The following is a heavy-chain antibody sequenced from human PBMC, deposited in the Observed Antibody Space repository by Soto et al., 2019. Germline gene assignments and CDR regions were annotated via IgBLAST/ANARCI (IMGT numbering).Heavy chain of an antibody. V-gene: IGHV5-51*01. Sequence: PGESLKISCKGSGYSFTSYWIGWVRQMPVKGLEWMGIIYPGDSDTRYSPSFQGQVTISADKSISTAYLQWSSLKASDTAMYYCARLRGNYYDSSGDLDYWGQGTLVTVSS. CDR1: GYSFTSYW. CDR2: IYPGDSDT. J-gene: IGHJ4*02. D-gene: IGHD3-22*01. CDR3: ARLRGNYYDSSGDLDY.